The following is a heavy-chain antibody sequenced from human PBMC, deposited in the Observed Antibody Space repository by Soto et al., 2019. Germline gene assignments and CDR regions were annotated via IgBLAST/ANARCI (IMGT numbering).Heavy chain of an antibody. J-gene: IGHJ4*02. CDR3: ARDLRLNSIDY. CDR2: IYYSGST. Sequence: ASETLSLTCTVSGGSISSGGYYWSWIRQHPGKGLEWIGYIYYSGSTYYNPSLKSRVTISVDTSRNQFSLKLSSVTAADTAVYYCARDLRLNSIDYWGQGTLVTVSS. V-gene: IGHV4-31*03. CDR1: GGSISSGGYY. D-gene: IGHD1-1*01.